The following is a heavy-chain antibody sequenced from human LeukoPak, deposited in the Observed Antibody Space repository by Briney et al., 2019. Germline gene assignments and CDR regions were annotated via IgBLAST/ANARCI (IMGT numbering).Heavy chain of an antibody. CDR2: IILIFGTA. CDR1: GGTFSNYA. Sequence: SVKVSCKASGGTFSNYAISWVRQAPGQGLEWMGGIILIFGTANYAQKFQGRVTITVDESTTTAFMELSSLRSEDTAVYYCAATMIRGAMEFYYYYYMDVWGKGTTVTISS. CDR3: AATMIRGAMEFYYYYYMDV. D-gene: IGHD3-10*01. V-gene: IGHV1-69*01. J-gene: IGHJ6*03.